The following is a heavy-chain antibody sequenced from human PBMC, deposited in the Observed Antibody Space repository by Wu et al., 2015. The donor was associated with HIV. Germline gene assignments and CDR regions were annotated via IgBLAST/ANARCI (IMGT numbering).Heavy chain of an antibody. CDR3: ARDLRPSMITVLITDDAFDI. CDR2: INPNNGDT. Sequence: QVQLVQSGPEVRKPGASVKVSCKASGYTFTAYYIHWVRQAPGQGLEWMGWINPNNGDTNYAQKFHGRVTMTRDTSISTAYMDLSRLRSDDTAVYYCARDLRPSMITVLITDDAFDIWAKGQWSPSLQ. D-gene: IGHD3-22*01. J-gene: IGHJ3*02. V-gene: IGHV1-2*02. CDR1: GYTFTAYY.